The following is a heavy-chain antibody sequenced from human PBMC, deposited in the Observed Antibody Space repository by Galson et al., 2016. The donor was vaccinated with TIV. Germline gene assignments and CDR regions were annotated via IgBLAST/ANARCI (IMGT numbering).Heavy chain of an antibody. CDR3: VRQEESWFHP. J-gene: IGHJ5*02. Sequence: TLSLTCTVSGGSFSGRPFYWTWVRQPAGLGLEWMGRMETSGSTVYSPSLRSRLLMSMDTSRTQMSLTLTSVTAADSAIYFCVRQEESWFHPWGQGVQVIVSS. CDR1: GGSFSGRPFY. V-gene: IGHV4-61*02. CDR2: METSGST.